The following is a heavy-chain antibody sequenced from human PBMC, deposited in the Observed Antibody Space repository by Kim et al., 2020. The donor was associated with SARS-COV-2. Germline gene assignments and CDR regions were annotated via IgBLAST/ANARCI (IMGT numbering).Heavy chain of an antibody. V-gene: IGHV3-30-3*01. CDR2: MSYDGGSE. CDR1: GFSFSGYG. D-gene: IGHD6-6*01. Sequence: GGSLRLSCAASGFSFSGYGMHWVRQAPGKGLEWVAVMSYDGGSEYYADSVKGRFTISRDNSKNTLYLQMNSLRAEDTALYYCARVARPLNYYYAMDVWGQGTTVTVSS. CDR3: ARVARPLNYYYAMDV. J-gene: IGHJ6*02.